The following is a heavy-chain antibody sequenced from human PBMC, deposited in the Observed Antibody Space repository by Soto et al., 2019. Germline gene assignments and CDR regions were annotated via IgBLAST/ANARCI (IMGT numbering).Heavy chain of an antibody. Sequence: SETLSLTCAVYGGSFSGYYWSWIRQPPGKGLEWIGEINHSGSTNYNPSLKSRVTISVDTSKNQFSVKLSSVTAADTAVYYCARGRQGGYYYGSGSYQGYYGMDGWGQGTTVTGSS. CDR2: INHSGST. J-gene: IGHJ6*02. CDR1: GGSFSGYY. CDR3: ARGRQGGYYYGSGSYQGYYGMDG. D-gene: IGHD3-10*01. V-gene: IGHV4-34*01.